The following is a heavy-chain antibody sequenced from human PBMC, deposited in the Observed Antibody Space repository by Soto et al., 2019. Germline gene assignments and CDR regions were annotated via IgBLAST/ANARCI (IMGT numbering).Heavy chain of an antibody. V-gene: IGHV3-74*01. Sequence: PGGSLRLSCATSGFTFSRYWIHWVRQVPGKGLVWVSRINNDGSITNYADSVKGRFTISRDNAKNTVYLQMSSLRAEDTAIYYCARDLYWLGESDQYYCMDVWGRGTTVTVSS. CDR1: GFTFSRYW. CDR2: INNDGSIT. J-gene: IGHJ6*02. D-gene: IGHD3-10*01. CDR3: ARDLYWLGESDQYYCMDV.